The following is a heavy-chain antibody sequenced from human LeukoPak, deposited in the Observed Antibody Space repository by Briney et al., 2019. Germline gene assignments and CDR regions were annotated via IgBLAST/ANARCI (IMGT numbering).Heavy chain of an antibody. CDR2: IYYNGST. J-gene: IGHJ3*02. Sequence: SETLCLTCTVSGRSISSFYWSWIRQPPGKGLEWIGYIYYNGSTNYNPSLKSRVTISVDTSKNQFSLKLSSVTAADTAVYYCARTGFRTSWDAFDIWSQGTLVTVSS. V-gene: IGHV4-59*08. CDR3: ARTGFRTSWDAFDI. CDR1: GRSISSFY. D-gene: IGHD6-13*01.